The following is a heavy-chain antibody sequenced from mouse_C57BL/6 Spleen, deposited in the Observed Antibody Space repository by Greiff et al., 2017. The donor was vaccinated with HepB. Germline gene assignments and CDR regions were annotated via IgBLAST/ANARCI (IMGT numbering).Heavy chain of an antibody. Sequence: QVHVKQSGAELVRPGASVTLSCKASGYTFTDYEMHWVKQTPVHGLEWIGAIDPETGGTAYNQKFKGKAILTADKSSSTAYMELRSLTSEDSAVYYCTRIYDGYYVWGQGTTLTVSS. CDR3: TRIYDGYYV. CDR2: IDPETGGT. V-gene: IGHV1-15*01. D-gene: IGHD2-3*01. J-gene: IGHJ2*01. CDR1: GYTFTDYE.